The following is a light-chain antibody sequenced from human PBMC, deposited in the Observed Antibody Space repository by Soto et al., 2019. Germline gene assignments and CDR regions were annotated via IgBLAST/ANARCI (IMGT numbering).Light chain of an antibody. Sequence: EIVLTQSPATLSLSPGERATLSCRASQSVSRFFAWYQQKPGQPPRLLIYDASNKARGIPARFSGSGSGTDFTPTISSLEPEDFAVYYCQQRSNWPLTFGQGTKLEIK. CDR3: QQRSNWPLT. V-gene: IGKV3-11*01. CDR2: DAS. CDR1: QSVSRF. J-gene: IGKJ1*01.